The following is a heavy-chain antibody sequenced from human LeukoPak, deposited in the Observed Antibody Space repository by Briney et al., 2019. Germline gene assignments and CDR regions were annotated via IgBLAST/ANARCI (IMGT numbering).Heavy chain of an antibody. CDR3: ARVPDSGAYFWFDP. V-gene: IGHV1-2*02. J-gene: IGHJ5*02. Sequence: ASVKVSFKASGYTFSGYYIHWVRQAPGQGLEWLGWINPNSGGTKYAQKFQGRVTMTRDTSISTAHMELNRLTSEDTAVYYCARVPDSGAYFWFDPWGQGTLVTVSS. D-gene: IGHD3-22*01. CDR1: GYTFSGYY. CDR2: INPNSGGT.